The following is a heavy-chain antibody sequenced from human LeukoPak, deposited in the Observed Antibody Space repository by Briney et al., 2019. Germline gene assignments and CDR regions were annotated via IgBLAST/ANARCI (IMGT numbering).Heavy chain of an antibody. CDR3: TPFNPPTVAERFDY. CDR1: GFTFSNAW. D-gene: IGHD6-19*01. CDR2: IKSKTDGGTT. V-gene: IGHV3-15*01. J-gene: IGHJ4*02. Sequence: GGSLRLSCAASGFTFSNAWMSWVRQAPGKGLEWVGRIKSKTDGGTTDYAAPVKGRFTISRDDSKNTLYLQMNSLKTEDTAVYYCTPFNPPTVAERFDYWGQGTLVTVSS.